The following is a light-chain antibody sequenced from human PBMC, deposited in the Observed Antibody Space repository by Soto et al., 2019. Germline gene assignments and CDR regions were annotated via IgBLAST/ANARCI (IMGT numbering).Light chain of an antibody. Sequence: EIVMTQSPATLSVSPGERATLSCRASQSVSSNLGWYQQRPGPAPRLLIYGASTRATGIPARCSGSGSGTEFTLTIGSLESEDSAVDYCQQYNNWSSITFGQGTRLEIK. CDR2: GAS. J-gene: IGKJ5*01. CDR3: QQYNNWSSIT. V-gene: IGKV3-15*01. CDR1: QSVSSN.